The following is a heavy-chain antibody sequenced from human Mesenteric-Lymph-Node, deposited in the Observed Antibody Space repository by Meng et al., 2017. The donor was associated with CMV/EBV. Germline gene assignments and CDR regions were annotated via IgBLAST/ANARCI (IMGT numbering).Heavy chain of an antibody. D-gene: IGHD4-17*01. CDR1: GFTFNDYA. Sequence: GESLKISCVASGFTFNDYAMHWVRQLPGKGLEWVSIITWNGFGTHYADSVKGRFTISRDNNKSSLFLQVNSLRAEDTALYYCVKTSFYGDYQPDKNYFDYWGQGTLVTVSS. CDR2: ITWNGFGT. CDR3: VKTSFYGDYQPDKNYFDY. J-gene: IGHJ4*02. V-gene: IGHV3-43D*04.